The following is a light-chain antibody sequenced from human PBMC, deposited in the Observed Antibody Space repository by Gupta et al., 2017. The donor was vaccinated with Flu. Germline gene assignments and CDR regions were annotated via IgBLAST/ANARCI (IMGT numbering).Light chain of an antibody. CDR3: QQYDDWPS. CDR2: DAS. CDR1: QSVSGN. J-gene: IGKJ4*01. V-gene: IGKV3-15*01. Sequence: PGERASLSCRASQSVSGNLAWYQQNPGQAPRLLIYDASTRATGIPARFTGSGSGTEFTLNISSLQSEDYALYICQQYDDWPSFGGGTTVGIK.